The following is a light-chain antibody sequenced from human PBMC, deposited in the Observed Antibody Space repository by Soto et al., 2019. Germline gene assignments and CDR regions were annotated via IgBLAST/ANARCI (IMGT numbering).Light chain of an antibody. Sequence: EVVLTQSPGTLSLSPGERATLSCRASQSVTSNYLAWYQQRPGQAPRLLIYGASIRATGVPDRFSGSGSGTDFTLTITRLEPEDFAVYYCQQYGTSPLMYTFGQGTKVAIK. CDR2: GAS. CDR3: QQYGTSPLMYT. CDR1: QSVTSNY. V-gene: IGKV3-20*01. J-gene: IGKJ2*01.